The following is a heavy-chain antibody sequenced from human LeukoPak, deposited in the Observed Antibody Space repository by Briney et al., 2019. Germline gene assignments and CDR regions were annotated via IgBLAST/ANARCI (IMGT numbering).Heavy chain of an antibody. CDR3: ARARGYSYVQRFDY. CDR1: GFTFSSYW. J-gene: IGHJ4*02. Sequence: GGALRLSCAASGFTFSSYWRSWVRQAPGKGLEWVVNIKQDGSEKYYVDSVKGRFTISRDNAKNSLYLQMNSLRAEDTAVYYCARARGYSYVQRFDYWGQGTLVTVSS. V-gene: IGHV3-7*03. CDR2: IKQDGSEK. D-gene: IGHD5-18*01.